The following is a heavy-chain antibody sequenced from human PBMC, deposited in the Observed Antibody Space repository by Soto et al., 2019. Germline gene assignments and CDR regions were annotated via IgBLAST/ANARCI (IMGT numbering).Heavy chain of an antibody. D-gene: IGHD2-15*01. CDR3: VRRAGECIGGSCYARY. Sequence: EVQLLESGGGLVQPGGSLRLSCAASGFTFSEYSMTWVRQAPGMGLEWVSTISGGGSTTYYADSVEGRFIISSDNSKNTVYLQLDRLRVVDTPVYYCVRRAGECIGGSCYARYLGQGSLVTVSS. CDR1: GFTFSEYS. V-gene: IGHV3-23*01. CDR2: ISGGGSTT. J-gene: IGHJ4*02.